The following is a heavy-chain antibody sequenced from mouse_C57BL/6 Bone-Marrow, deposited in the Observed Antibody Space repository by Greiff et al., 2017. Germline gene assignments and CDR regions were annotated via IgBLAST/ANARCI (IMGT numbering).Heavy chain of an antibody. CDR2: IHPSASDT. CDR3: AMEGPYDYDAGYYAMDY. Sequence: QVQLQQPGAELVKPGASVKVSCKASGYTFTSYWMHWVKQRPGQGLEWIGRIHPSASDTNYNQKFKGKATLTVDNSSSTAYMQLSSLTSEDSAVYYCAMEGPYDYDAGYYAMDYWGQGTSVTVSS. CDR1: GYTFTSYW. V-gene: IGHV1-74*01. J-gene: IGHJ4*01. D-gene: IGHD2-4*01.